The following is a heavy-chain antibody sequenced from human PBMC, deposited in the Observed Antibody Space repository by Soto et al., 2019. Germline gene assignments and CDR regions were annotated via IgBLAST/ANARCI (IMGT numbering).Heavy chain of an antibody. CDR1: GYTFTGYY. J-gene: IGHJ6*02. D-gene: IGHD2-2*01. V-gene: IGHV1-2*02. CDR2: INPETGGT. CDR3: ARERYQVISDGMDV. Sequence: ASVKVSCKASGYTFTGYYVHWVREAPGQGLEWMGWINPETGGTSYAQKFQGRVTLSRDTSINTAYLELSRLRFDDAAVYFCARERYQVISDGMDVWGQWTTVTVSS.